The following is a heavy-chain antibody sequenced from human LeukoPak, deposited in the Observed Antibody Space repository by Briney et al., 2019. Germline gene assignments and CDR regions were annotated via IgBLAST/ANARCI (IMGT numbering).Heavy chain of an antibody. V-gene: IGHV3-33*08. D-gene: IGHD1-26*01. CDR1: GFSFRSYE. J-gene: IGHJ4*02. CDR3: ARGGLTIAEATTSWYLDY. CDR2: IWYDGSNE. Sequence: GGSLRLSCAASGFSFRSYEMTWVRQAPGKGLEWVALIWYDGSNENYADSVKGRFTISRDNSRNTLYLQMNSLRGEDTAVYYCARGGLTIAEATTSWYLDYWGQGTLVTVSS.